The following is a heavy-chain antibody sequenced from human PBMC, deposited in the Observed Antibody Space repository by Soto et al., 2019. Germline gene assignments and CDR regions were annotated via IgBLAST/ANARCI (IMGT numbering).Heavy chain of an antibody. D-gene: IGHD5-12*01. J-gene: IGHJ4*02. CDR2: IWYDGSNK. V-gene: IGHV3-33*01. CDR1: GFTFSSYG. CDR3: ARGSGYDYFDY. Sequence: QVQLVESGGGVVQPGRSLRLSCAASGFTFSSYGMHWVRQAPGKGLEWVAVIWYDGSNKYYADSVKGRFTISRDNSKNTLYLQMNSLRAEDTAVYYCARGSGYDYFDYWGQGTLVTVSS.